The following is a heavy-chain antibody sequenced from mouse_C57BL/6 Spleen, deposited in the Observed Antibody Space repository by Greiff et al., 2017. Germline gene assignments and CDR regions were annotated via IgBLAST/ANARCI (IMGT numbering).Heavy chain of an antibody. Sequence: QVQLQQPGAELVMPGASVKLSCNASGYTFTSDYTHWVKQRPGQGLEWIGEIDPSDSYTKYNPKFKGKSALTVDKSSSTAYMQLSSLTSADSAVYYCAKSGDLYYFDYWGQDTTRTVST. CDR2: IDPSDSYT. V-gene: IGHV1-69*01. CDR3: AKSGDLYYFDY. J-gene: IGHJ2*01. CDR1: GYTFTSDY. D-gene: IGHD3-2*02.